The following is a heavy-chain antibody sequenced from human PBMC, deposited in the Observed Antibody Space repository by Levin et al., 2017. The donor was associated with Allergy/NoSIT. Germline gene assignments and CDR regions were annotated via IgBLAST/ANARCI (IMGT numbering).Heavy chain of an antibody. CDR1: GFTDSSNY. CDR2: IYSDGST. Sequence: PGGSLRLSCAASGFTDSSNYMSWVRQAPGKGLEWVSVIYSDGSTYYADSVKGRFTISRDNSKNTLYLQMNSLRAEDTAVYYCARGGGSGWYALDYWGQGTLVTVSS. V-gene: IGHV3-53*01. J-gene: IGHJ4*02. CDR3: ARGGGSGWYALDY. D-gene: IGHD6-19*01.